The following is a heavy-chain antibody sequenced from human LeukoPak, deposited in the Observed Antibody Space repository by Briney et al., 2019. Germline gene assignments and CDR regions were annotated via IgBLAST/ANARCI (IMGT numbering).Heavy chain of an antibody. D-gene: IGHD1-26*01. CDR3: ASFGLGSGSYSFDS. J-gene: IGHJ4*02. V-gene: IGHV1-69*05. CDR2: IIPVFGTT. CDR1: GDTFHNYI. Sequence: VASVKVSCKASGDTFHNYIVNWVRQAPREGLEWMGRIIPVFGTTSYAMNFLGRVTITTDESKTTVYMDLSSLRSDDTAVYYCASFGLGSGSYSFDSWGQGTLVTVSS.